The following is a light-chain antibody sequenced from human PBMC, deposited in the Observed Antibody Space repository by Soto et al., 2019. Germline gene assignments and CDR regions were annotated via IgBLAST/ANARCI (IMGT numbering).Light chain of an antibody. CDR1: QSVSSN. CDR2: GAF. CDR3: QQYNNWPPT. J-gene: IGKJ1*01. Sequence: ETVMTQSPAILSVSPGERATLSCRASQSVSSNLAWYQQKPGQVPSLLIYGAFTRATGFPARFSGSGSGTEFTLTISSLQSEDFAVYYCQQYNNWPPTFGQGTKVDVK. V-gene: IGKV3-15*01.